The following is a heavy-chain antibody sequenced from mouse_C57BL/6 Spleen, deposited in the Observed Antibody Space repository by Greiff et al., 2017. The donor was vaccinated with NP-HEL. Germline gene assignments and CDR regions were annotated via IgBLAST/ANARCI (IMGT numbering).Heavy chain of an antibody. CDR1: GYTFTSYW. Sequence: VQLQQPGAELVRPGSSVKLSCKASGYTFTSYWMHWVKQRPIQGLEWIGNIDPSDSETHYNQKFKDKATLTVDKSSSTAYMQLSRLTSEDSAVYYCARFYYGTSYAMDCWGKGTSVTVSS. CDR2: IDPSDSET. V-gene: IGHV1-52*01. J-gene: IGHJ4*01. CDR3: ARFYYGTSYAMDC. D-gene: IGHD1-1*01.